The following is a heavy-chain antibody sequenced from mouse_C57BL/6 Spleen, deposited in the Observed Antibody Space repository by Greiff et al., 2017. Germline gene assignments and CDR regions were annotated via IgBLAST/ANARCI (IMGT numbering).Heavy chain of an antibody. CDR2: IDPSDSET. D-gene: IGHD1-1*01. Sequence: VQLQQPGAELVRPGSSVKLSCKASGYTFTSYWMHWVKQRPIQGLEWIGNIDPSDSETHYNQKFKDKATLTVYKSSSTAYMQLSSLTSEDSAVYYGARWGSLLLGYYAMDYWGQGTSVTVSS. CDR3: ARWGSLLLGYYAMDY. CDR1: GYTFTSYW. J-gene: IGHJ4*01. V-gene: IGHV1-52*01.